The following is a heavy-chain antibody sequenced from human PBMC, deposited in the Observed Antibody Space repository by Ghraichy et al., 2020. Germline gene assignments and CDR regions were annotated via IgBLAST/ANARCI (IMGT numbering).Heavy chain of an antibody. V-gene: IGHV3-13*04. Sequence: GGSLRLSCAASGFTFSSYDMHWVRQATGKGLEWVSAIGTAGDTYYPGSVKGRFTISRENAKNSLYLQMNSLRAGDTAVYYCARAIAAGCVDYWGQGTLVTVSS. J-gene: IGHJ4*02. CDR1: GFTFSSYD. D-gene: IGHD6-13*01. CDR3: ARAIAAGCVDY. CDR2: IGTAGDT.